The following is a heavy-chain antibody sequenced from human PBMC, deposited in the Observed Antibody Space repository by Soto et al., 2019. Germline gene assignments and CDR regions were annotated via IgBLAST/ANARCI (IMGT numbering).Heavy chain of an antibody. CDR3: ARRQQDYYYYYYGMDV. V-gene: IGHV4-39*01. CDR1: GGSISSSSYY. J-gene: IGHJ6*02. Sequence: LSLTCTVSGGSISSSSYYWGRIRQPPGKGLEWIGSIYYSGSTYYNPSLKSRVTISVDTSKTQFSLKLSSVTAADTAVYYCARRQQDYYYYYYGMDVWGQGTTVTVSS. CDR2: IYYSGST. D-gene: IGHD6-13*01.